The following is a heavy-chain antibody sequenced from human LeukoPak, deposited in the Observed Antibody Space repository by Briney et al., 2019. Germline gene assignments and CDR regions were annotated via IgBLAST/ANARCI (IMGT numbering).Heavy chain of an antibody. CDR1: GFTFSSYA. Sequence: GGSLRLSCAASGFTFSSYAMSWVRQAPGKGLEWVSAISGSGGSTYYADSVKGRFTISRDNSKNTLYLQINSLRAEDTAVYYCAKSMVAATGTGHWGQGTLVTVSS. J-gene: IGHJ4*02. V-gene: IGHV3-23*01. CDR3: AKSMVAATGTGH. CDR2: ISGSGGST. D-gene: IGHD2-15*01.